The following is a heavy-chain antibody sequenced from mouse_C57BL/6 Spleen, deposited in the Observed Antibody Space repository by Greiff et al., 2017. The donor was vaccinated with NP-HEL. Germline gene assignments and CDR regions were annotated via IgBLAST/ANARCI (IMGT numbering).Heavy chain of an antibody. CDR2: IDPSDSET. CDR1: GYTFTSYW. Sequence: QVQLQQPGAELVRPGSSVKLSCKASGYTFTSYWMHWVKQRPIQGLEWIGNIDPSDSETHYNQKFKDKATLTVDKSSSTAYMQLRSLTSEDSAVYFCASEEYEYDGFDYWGQGTTLTVSS. J-gene: IGHJ2*01. D-gene: IGHD2-4*01. CDR3: ASEEYEYDGFDY. V-gene: IGHV1-52*01.